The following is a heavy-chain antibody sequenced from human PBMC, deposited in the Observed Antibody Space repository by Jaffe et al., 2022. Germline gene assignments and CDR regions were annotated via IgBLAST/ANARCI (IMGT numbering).Heavy chain of an antibody. CDR3: ARGPMQWLVRSGDWFDP. V-gene: IGHV4-34*01. J-gene: IGHJ5*02. Sequence: QVQLQQWGAGLLKPSETLSLTCAVYGGSFSGYYWSWIRQPPGKGLEWIGEINHSGSTNYNPSLKSRVTISVDTSKNQFSLKLSSVTAADTAVYYCARGPMQWLVRSGDWFDPWGQGTLVTVSS. D-gene: IGHD6-19*01. CDR1: GGSFSGYY. CDR2: INHSGST.